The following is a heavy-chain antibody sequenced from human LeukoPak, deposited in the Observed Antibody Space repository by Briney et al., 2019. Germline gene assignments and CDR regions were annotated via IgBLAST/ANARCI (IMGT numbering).Heavy chain of an antibody. D-gene: IGHD4-17*01. V-gene: IGHV1-69*04. CDR2: IIPILGIA. Sequence: SVKVSCKASGGTFSSYAISWVRQAPGQGLEWMGRIIPILGIANYAQKFQGRVTITADKSTSTAYMELSSLRSEDTAVYYCARISTVVTSDYYYYYGMDVWGQGTMVTVSS. J-gene: IGHJ6*02. CDR3: ARISTVVTSDYYYYYGMDV. CDR1: GGTFSSYA.